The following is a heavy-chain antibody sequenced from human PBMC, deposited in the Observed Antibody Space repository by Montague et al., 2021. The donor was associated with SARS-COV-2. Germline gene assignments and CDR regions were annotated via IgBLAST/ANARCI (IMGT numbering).Heavy chain of an antibody. CDR2: LSTSGST. Sequence: SETLSLTCSVSGGSITTYYWSWVRQPAGKGLEWIGRLSTSGSTXXXPSXXXRVTMSLDTSKNQVSPKLSSVTAADTAVYYCARDASSASSPANNWFDSWGQGTLVTVSS. V-gene: IGHV4-4*07. J-gene: IGHJ5*01. D-gene: IGHD6-13*01. CDR1: GGSITTYY. CDR3: ARDASSASSPANNWFDS.